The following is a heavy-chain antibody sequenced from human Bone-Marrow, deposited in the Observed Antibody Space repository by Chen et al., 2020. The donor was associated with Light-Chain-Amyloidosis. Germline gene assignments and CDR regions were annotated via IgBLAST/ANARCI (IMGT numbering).Heavy chain of an antibody. CDR3: ARRRDGYNFDY. D-gene: IGHD5-12*01. Sequence: EVQLEQSGPEVKKPGESLKISCKGSGYTFPNYWIGWVRPLPGKGLEWMGVIYPADSDARYSPSFEGQVTISADKSITTAYLQSRSLKASDTAMYYCARRRDGYNFDYWGQGTLVTVSS. V-gene: IGHV5-51*01. CDR2: IYPADSDA. CDR1: GYTFPNYW. J-gene: IGHJ4*02.